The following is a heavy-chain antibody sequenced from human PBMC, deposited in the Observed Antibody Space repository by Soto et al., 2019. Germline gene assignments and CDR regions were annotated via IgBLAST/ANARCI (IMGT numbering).Heavy chain of an antibody. J-gene: IGHJ5*02. D-gene: IGHD6-6*01. V-gene: IGHV4-30-2*01. Sequence: SETLSLTCAGSGGSISSGGYSWIWIRQPPGKGLEWIGYIYHSGSTYYNPSLKSRVTISVDRSKNQFSLKLSSVTAADTAVYYCARGIAARPYNWFDPWGQGTLVTVSS. CDR2: IYHSGST. CDR3: ARGIAARPYNWFDP. CDR1: GGSISSGGYS.